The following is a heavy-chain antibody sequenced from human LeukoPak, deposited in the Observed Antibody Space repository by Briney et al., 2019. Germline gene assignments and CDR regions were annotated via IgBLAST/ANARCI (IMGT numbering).Heavy chain of an antibody. D-gene: IGHD7-27*01. CDR2: IYYSGST. CDR1: GGSISSGSYY. J-gene: IGHJ3*02. CDR3: AGRRAGRLGDAFDI. Sequence: ASQTLSLTCTVSGGSISSGSYYWSWIRQHAGKGLEWNEYIYYSGSTNYNPYLKSRVTISVDTSKNQFSLKLRSVTAADAAVYYCAGRRAGRLGDAFDIWGQGTMVTVSS. V-gene: IGHV4-61*10.